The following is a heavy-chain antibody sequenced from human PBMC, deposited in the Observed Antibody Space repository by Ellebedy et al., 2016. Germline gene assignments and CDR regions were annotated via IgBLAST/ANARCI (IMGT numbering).Heavy chain of an antibody. J-gene: IGHJ6*04. CDR2: IYYSGST. CDR1: GYSISSGYY. D-gene: IGHD2-8*01. V-gene: IGHV4-61*01. Sequence: SETLSLTXTVSGYSISSGYYWGWIRQPPGKGLEWIGYIYYSGSTNYNPSLKSRVTISVDTSKNQFSLKLSSVTAADTAVYYCARGGWDIVPYRAVWGKGTTVTVSS. CDR3: ARGGWDIVPYRAV.